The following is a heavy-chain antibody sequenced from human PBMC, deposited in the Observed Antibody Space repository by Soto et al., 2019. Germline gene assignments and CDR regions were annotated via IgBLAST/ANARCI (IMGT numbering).Heavy chain of an antibody. V-gene: IGHV5-51*01. CDR2: IYPGDSDT. D-gene: IGHD6-13*01. Sequence: EVQLVQSGAEVIKPGESLKISCKGSGYSFTTYWIGWVRQMPGKGLEGMVIIYPGDSDTRYSPSFQGQVTISADKSINTTYLQWSSLKASDTAIYYCARQATAGKYYYAMDVWGQGTTVTVSS. CDR3: ARQATAGKYYYAMDV. J-gene: IGHJ6*02. CDR1: GYSFTTYW.